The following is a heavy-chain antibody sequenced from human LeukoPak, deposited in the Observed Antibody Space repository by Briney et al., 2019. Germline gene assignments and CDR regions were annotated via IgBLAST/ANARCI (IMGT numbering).Heavy chain of an antibody. V-gene: IGHV3-74*01. J-gene: IGHJ4*02. Sequence: GGSLRLSCAASGFTFSSYWMHWFRQAPGKGLVWVSRINPDGGSTAYADSVKGRFTISRDNAKNTLYFQMNSLRVEDTAVYYCTRGQQLVGDWGQGTLVTVSS. CDR1: GFTFSSYW. CDR3: TRGQQLVGD. CDR2: INPDGGST. D-gene: IGHD6-13*01.